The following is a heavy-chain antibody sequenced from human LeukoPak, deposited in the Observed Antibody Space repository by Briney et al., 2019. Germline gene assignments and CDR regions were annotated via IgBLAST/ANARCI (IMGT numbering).Heavy chain of an antibody. V-gene: IGHV3-30-3*01. J-gene: IGHJ4*02. CDR3: ARVVSSSSWYAIDY. CDR1: GFTFSSYA. D-gene: IGHD5/OR15-5a*01. Sequence: GGSLRLSCAASGFTFSSYAMHWVRQAPGKGLEWVALISYDGINKYYADSVKGRFTISRDNAKSSLYLQMNSLRAEDTAFYYCARVVSSSSWYAIDYCGQGTLVTVSS. CDR2: ISYDGINK.